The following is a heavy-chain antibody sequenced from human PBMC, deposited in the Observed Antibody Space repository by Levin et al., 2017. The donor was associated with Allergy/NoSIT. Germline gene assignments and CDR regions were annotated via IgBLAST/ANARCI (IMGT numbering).Heavy chain of an antibody. D-gene: IGHD2-2*01. CDR1: GFTFSSYA. CDR3: ARDHNHQLLFSDGWYFDL. CDR2: ISYDGSNK. Sequence: GESLKISCAASGFTFSSYAMHWVRQAPGKGLEWVAVISYDGSNKYYADSVKGRFTISRDNSKNTLYLQMNSLRAEDTAVYYCARDHNHQLLFSDGWYFDLWGRGTLVTVSS. J-gene: IGHJ2*01. V-gene: IGHV3-30-3*01.